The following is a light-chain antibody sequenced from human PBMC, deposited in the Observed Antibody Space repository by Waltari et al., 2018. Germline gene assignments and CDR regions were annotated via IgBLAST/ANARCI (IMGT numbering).Light chain of an antibody. J-gene: IGLJ1*01. CDR3: SSYTSSARGV. CDR1: SSDVGGYNY. CDR2: EVS. V-gene: IGLV2-14*01. Sequence: QSALTQPASVSGSPGQSITISCTGTSSDVGGYNYVSWYQQHPGKAPKLMIYEVSNRPSGVSNRVSGSKSGNTASLTISGLQAEDEADYYCSSYTSSARGVFGTGTKVTVL.